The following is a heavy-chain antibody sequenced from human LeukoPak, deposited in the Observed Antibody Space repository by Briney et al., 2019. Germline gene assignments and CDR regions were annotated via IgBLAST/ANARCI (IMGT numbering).Heavy chain of an antibody. CDR3: ARIDYYDSGHAFDI. CDR2: IYTSGST. CDR1: GGSISSGSYY. D-gene: IGHD3-10*01. Sequence: MASQTLSLTCTVSGGSISSGSYYWSWIRQPAGKGLEWIGRIYTSGSTNYNPSLKSRVIISVDTSKSEISLKLSSVTAADTAVYYCARIDYYDSGHAFDIWGQGTMVTVSS. J-gene: IGHJ3*02. V-gene: IGHV4-61*02.